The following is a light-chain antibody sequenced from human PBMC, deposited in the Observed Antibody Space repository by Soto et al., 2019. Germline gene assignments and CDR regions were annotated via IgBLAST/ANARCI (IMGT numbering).Light chain of an antibody. CDR1: QSVSSN. Sequence: EIVMTQSPAILSVSPEERATLSCRASQSVSSNLAWYQQKPGQAPRLLIYGASTRATGIPARFSGSGSGTEFTLTISSLQSEDFAVYYRQQYNNWPRTFGQGTKVDIK. CDR2: GAS. CDR3: QQYNNWPRT. V-gene: IGKV3-15*01. J-gene: IGKJ1*01.